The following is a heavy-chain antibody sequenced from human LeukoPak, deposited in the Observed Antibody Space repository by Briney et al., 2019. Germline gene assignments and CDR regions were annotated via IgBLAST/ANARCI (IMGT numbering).Heavy chain of an antibody. CDR1: GGSISSGDYS. D-gene: IGHD2-15*01. J-gene: IGHJ4*02. CDR2: NYYSGST. Sequence: SETLSLTCTVSGGSISSGDYSWSWIRQPPGKGLEWIGYNYYSGSTYYNPSLKSRVTISVDTSKNQFSLKLSSVTAADTAVYYCASYCSGGSCYLCYFDYWGQGTLVTVSS. CDR3: ASYCSGGSCYLCYFDY. V-gene: IGHV4-30-4*01.